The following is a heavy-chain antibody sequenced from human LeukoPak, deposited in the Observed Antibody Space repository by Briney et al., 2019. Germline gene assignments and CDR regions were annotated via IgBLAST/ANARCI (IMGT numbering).Heavy chain of an antibody. V-gene: IGHV1-2*02. Sequence: ASVKVSCKASGYTFTGYYMHWVRQAPGQGLEWMGWINPNSGGTNYAQKFQGRVTMTRDTSISTAYMELGRLRSDDTAVYYCARAFPPRWSSRGFDPWGQGTLVTVSS. J-gene: IGHJ5*02. CDR1: GYTFTGYY. CDR3: ARAFPPRWSSRGFDP. CDR2: INPNSGGT. D-gene: IGHD4-23*01.